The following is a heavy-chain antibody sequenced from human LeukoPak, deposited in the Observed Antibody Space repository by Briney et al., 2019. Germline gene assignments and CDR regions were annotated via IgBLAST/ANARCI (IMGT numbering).Heavy chain of an antibody. J-gene: IGHJ6*03. CDR1: GGSFSGYY. D-gene: IGHD3-3*01. CDR3: ARGATYYDFWSGYPNYYYYYCMDV. CDR2: INHSGST. V-gene: IGHV4-34*01. Sequence: SETLSLTCAVYGGSFSGYYWSWIRQPPGKGLEWIGEINHSGSTNYNPSLKSRVTISVDTSKNQFSLKLSSVTAADTAVYYCARGATYYDFWSGYPNYYYYYCMDVWGKGTTVTVSS.